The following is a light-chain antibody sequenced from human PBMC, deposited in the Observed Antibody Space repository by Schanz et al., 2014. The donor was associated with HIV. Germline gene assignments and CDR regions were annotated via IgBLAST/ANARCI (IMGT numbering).Light chain of an antibody. V-gene: IGKV1-5*03. CDR3: QHYNSFSST. CDR1: QYISSW. CDR2: RAS. Sequence: DIQMTQSPSTLSASIGDGVTITCRASQYISSWLAWYQQKPGQAPNLLIYRASTLETGVSSRFSGSGSGTEFTLTISSLQPEDFATYYCQHYNSFSSTFGQGTKLEIK. J-gene: IGKJ2*01.